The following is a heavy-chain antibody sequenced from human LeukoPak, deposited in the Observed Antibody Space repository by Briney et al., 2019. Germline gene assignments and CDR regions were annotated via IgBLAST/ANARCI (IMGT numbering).Heavy chain of an antibody. J-gene: IGHJ4*02. CDR3: ARDPRTVRI. CDR1: GFTFSSYA. D-gene: IGHD1-1*01. CDR2: ISNSDDNT. V-gene: IGHV3-23*01. Sequence: GGSLRLSCAVSGFTFSSYAMSWVRQAPGKGLEWVSTISNSDDNTYYADSVKGRFTISRDNAKNLLYLQMDSLRVEDTAIYYCARDPRTVRIWGQGTLVTVSS.